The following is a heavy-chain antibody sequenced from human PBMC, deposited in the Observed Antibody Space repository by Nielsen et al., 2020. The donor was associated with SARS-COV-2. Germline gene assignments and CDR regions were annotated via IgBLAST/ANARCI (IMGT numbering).Heavy chain of an antibody. CDR3: AKLGYDSSGYWPRFDY. CDR2: ISWDGGST. Sequence: GGSLRLSCAASGFTFDDYTMHWVRQAPGKGLEWVSLISWDGGSTYYADSVKGRFTISRDNAKNSLYLQMNSLRAEDTALYYCAKLGYDSSGYWPRFDYWGQGTLVTVSS. V-gene: IGHV3-43*01. D-gene: IGHD3-22*01. J-gene: IGHJ4*02. CDR1: GFTFDDYT.